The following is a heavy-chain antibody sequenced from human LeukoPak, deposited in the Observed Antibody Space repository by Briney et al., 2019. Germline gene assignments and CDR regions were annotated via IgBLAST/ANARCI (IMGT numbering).Heavy chain of an antibody. CDR3: ARDSWDYIAMDV. J-gene: IGHJ6*02. CDR2: VHYTGSA. D-gene: IGHD4/OR15-4a*01. V-gene: IGHV4-59*01. CDR1: GISINTYY. Sequence: PSQTLSLTCTVSGISINTYYWSWIRQPPGKGLEWIGYVHYTGSADYNPSLKSRVTISLDTSKNQFSLKLTSATTADTAVYYCARDSWDYIAMDVWGPGTRSSSP.